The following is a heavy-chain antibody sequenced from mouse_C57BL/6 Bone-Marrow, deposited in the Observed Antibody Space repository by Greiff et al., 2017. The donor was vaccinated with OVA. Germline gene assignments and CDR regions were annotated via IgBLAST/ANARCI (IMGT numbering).Heavy chain of an antibody. D-gene: IGHD2-3*01. V-gene: IGHV1-62-2*01. Sequence: QVQLQQSGAELVKPGASVKLSCKASGYTFTEYTIHWVKPRSGQGLEWIGWFSPGSGSIKYSEKFKDKATLTADKSSSTVYMELSRLTSEYSAVYFCARHDYDGYYLAWFAYWGQGTLVTVSA. CDR1: GYTFTEYT. J-gene: IGHJ3*01. CDR2: FSPGSGSI. CDR3: ARHDYDGYYLAWFAY.